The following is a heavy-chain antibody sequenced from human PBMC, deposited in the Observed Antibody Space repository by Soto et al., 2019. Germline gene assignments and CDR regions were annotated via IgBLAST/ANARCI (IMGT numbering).Heavy chain of an antibody. Sequence: PGGSLRLSCAASGFTFSSYAMSWVRQAPGKGLEWVSAISGSGGSTYYADSVKGRFTISRDNSKNTLYLQMSSLRAEDTAVYYCAKDSSIYYYDSSGYSLLRDYWGQGTLVTVSS. V-gene: IGHV3-23*01. CDR1: GFTFSSYA. CDR2: ISGSGGST. CDR3: AKDSSIYYYDSSGYSLLRDY. J-gene: IGHJ4*02. D-gene: IGHD3-22*01.